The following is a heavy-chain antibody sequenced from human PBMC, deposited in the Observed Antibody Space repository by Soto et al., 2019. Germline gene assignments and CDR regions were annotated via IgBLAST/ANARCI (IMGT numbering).Heavy chain of an antibody. CDR1: GFTFSSYG. V-gene: IGHV3-30*18. CDR2: ISYDGSNK. J-gene: IGHJ6*02. D-gene: IGHD6-6*01. Sequence: PGGSLRLSCAASGFTFSSYGMHWVRQAPGKGLEWVAVISYDGSNKYYADSVKGRFTISRDNSKNTLYLQMNSLRAEDTAVYYCAKDAVLSEYSSNLYGMDVWGQGTTVTVSS. CDR3: AKDAVLSEYSSNLYGMDV.